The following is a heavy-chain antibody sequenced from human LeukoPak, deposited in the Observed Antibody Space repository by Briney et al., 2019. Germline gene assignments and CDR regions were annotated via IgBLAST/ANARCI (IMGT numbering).Heavy chain of an antibody. V-gene: IGHV3-66*01. J-gene: IGHJ4*02. D-gene: IGHD3-3*01. CDR3: ARSMKGYYDFWSGRRYYFDY. Sequence: GGSLRLSCAASGFTASSNYMSWVRQAPGKGLEWVSVIYSGGSTYYADSVKGRFTISRDNSKNTLYLQMNSLRAEDTAVYYCARSMKGYYDFWSGRRYYFDYWGQGTLVTVSS. CDR2: IYSGGST. CDR1: GFTASSNY.